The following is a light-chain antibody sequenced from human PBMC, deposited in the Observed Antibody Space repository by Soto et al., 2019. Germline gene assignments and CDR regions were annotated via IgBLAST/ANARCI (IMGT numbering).Light chain of an antibody. Sequence: QSVLTQPPSVSEAPGQRVTISCIGTSSDVGDYNSVSWYQQHPGKAPKLMIYDVSKRPSGVPDRFSGSKSGNTASLTISGLQAEDEADYYCCSYVGGYSYVFGIGTKLTVL. J-gene: IGLJ1*01. CDR2: DVS. V-gene: IGLV2-11*01. CDR1: SSDVGDYNS. CDR3: CSYVGGYSYV.